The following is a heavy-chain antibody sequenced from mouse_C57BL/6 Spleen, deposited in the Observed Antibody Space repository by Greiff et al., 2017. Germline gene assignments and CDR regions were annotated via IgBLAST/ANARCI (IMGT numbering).Heavy chain of an antibody. CDR2: INYDGSST. J-gene: IGHJ4*01. V-gene: IGHV5-16*01. Sequence: EVKLMESEGGLVQPGSSMKLSCTASGFTFSDYYMAWVRQVPEKGLEWVANINYDGSSTYYLDSLKSRFIISRDNAKNILYLQMSSLKSEDTATXYGARGDDYSGYYYAMDYWGQGTSVTVSS. D-gene: IGHD2-4*01. CDR3: ARGDDYSGYYYAMDY. CDR1: GFTFSDYY.